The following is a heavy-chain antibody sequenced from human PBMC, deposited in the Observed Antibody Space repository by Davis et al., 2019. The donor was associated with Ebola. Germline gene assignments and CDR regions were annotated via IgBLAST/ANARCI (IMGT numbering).Heavy chain of an antibody. V-gene: IGHV4-34*01. CDR3: ASPHQIRDTSCFDS. CDR1: GGSFSDYF. Sequence: PSDTLSLTCAISGGSFSDYFWSWIRLSPGKGLEWIGEINQRRKTFYNPALKSRVTMSVDTSKNQFSLKLNSVTAADTAVYYCASPHQIRDTSCFDSWGQGTQVTVSS. J-gene: IGHJ4*02. CDR2: INQRRKT.